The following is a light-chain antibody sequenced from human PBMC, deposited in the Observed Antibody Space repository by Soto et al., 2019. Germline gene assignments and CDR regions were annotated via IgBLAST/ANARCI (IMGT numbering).Light chain of an antibody. CDR2: DVS. CDR3: SSYTSSSTLV. Sequence: QSALTQPASVSGSPGQSITISCTGTSSDIGGYYYVSWYQQRPGKAPTLIIYDVSNRPSGISNRFSGSKSGNTASLTISGLQAEDEADYYCSSYTSSSTLVFGGGTKLTVL. CDR1: SSDIGGYYY. J-gene: IGLJ2*01. V-gene: IGLV2-14*01.